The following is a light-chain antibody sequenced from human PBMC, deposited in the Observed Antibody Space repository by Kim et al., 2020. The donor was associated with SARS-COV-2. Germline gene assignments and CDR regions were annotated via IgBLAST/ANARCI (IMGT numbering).Light chain of an antibody. V-gene: IGKV3D-15*01. CDR2: DAS. Sequence: VSPGERAPLSRRASQDIRNNLAGYQQKPGQPPSLLIYDASNRATGIPDRFSGSGSGTEFSLTIDSVQSEDSAVYFCQQYNEWPPWTFGKGTKLE. CDR1: QDIRNN. J-gene: IGKJ2*02. CDR3: QQYNEWPPWT.